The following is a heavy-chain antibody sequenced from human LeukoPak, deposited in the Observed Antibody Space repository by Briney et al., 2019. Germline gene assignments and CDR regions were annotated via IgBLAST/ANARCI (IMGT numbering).Heavy chain of an antibody. CDR1: GYTFTSYY. Sequence: GASVKVSCKASGYTFTSYYMHWVRQAPGQGLEWMGIINPSGGSTSYAQKFQGRVTMTRDTSTRTVYMELSSLRSEDTAVYYCARSTMVRGVIPPPSDYWGQGTLVTVSS. D-gene: IGHD3-10*01. CDR2: INPSGGST. CDR3: ARSTMVRGVIPPPSDY. V-gene: IGHV1-46*01. J-gene: IGHJ4*02.